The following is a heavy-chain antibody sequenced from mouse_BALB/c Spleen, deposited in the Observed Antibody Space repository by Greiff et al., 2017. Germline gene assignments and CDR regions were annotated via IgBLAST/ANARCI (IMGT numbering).Heavy chain of an antibody. V-gene: IGHV3-8*02. D-gene: IGHD2-10*02. Sequence: EVQLQQSGPSLVQPSQTLSLTCSVTGDSITSGYWDWIRKFPGNKLEYMGYISYSGSTYYNPSLKSRISITRDTSKNQYYLQLNSVTTEDTATYYCARYLQYGNYPAWFAYWGQGTLVTVSA. CDR2: ISYSGST. J-gene: IGHJ3*01. CDR3: ARYLQYGNYPAWFAY. CDR1: GDSITSGY.